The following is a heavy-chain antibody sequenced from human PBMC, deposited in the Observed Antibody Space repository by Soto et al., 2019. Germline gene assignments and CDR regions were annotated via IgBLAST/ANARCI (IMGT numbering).Heavy chain of an antibody. V-gene: IGHV3-53*01. CDR1: GFTLSSNY. J-gene: IGHJ6*02. D-gene: IGHD3-22*01. CDR2: IYSGGST. Sequence: RGSLRLSCADSGFTLSSNYMSWVRQAPGKGLEWVSVIYSGGSTYYADPVKGRFTISRDNSKNTLYLQMNSLRAEDTAVYYCARVKGTSLTSGYYLGYYYYYGMDVWGQGATVIV. CDR3: ARVKGTSLTSGYYLGYYYYYGMDV.